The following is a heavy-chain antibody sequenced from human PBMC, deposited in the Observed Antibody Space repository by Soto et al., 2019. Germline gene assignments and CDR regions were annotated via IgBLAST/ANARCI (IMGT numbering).Heavy chain of an antibody. J-gene: IGHJ4*02. CDR3: STYNRRANSDVDY. CDR2: IYHSGST. D-gene: IGHD1-20*01. V-gene: IGHV4-30-2*01. CDR1: GGSISSGGYS. Sequence: LSLTCAVSGGSISSGGYSWSWIRQPPGKGLEWIGYIYHSGSTYYNPSLKSRVTISVDRSKNQFSLKLSSVTAAEPAVYYWSTYNRRANSDVDYWGQGTLVTVSS.